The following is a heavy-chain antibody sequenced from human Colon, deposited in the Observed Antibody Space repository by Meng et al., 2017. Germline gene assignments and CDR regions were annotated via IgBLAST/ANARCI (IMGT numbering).Heavy chain of an antibody. D-gene: IGHD3-10*01. V-gene: IGHV1-3*01. CDR3: ARDLYGSGRFDF. J-gene: IGHJ5*01. Sequence: QGQRVPSGTEVKRPGASMMVSCKTSGFTFTSYAIQWVRQAPGQGPEWLGWISVGNGNTKYSQKFQDRVTITKDTSANTVYLDLGSLKSEDTAVYYCARDLYGSGRFDFWGQGTLVTVSS. CDR1: GFTFTSYA. CDR2: ISVGNGNT.